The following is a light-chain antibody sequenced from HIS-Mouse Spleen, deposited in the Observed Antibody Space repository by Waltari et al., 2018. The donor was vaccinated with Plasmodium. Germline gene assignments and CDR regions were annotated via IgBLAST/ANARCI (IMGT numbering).Light chain of an antibody. CDR3: YSRDSSGNHVV. CDR2: GKT. J-gene: IGLJ2*01. Sequence: SSELTQDPAVSVALGQTVRITCQGDSLRSYYASCYQQKPGQAPVLVIYGKTNRPSGIPDRFSGSSSGNTASLTITGAQAEDEADYYCYSRDSSGNHVVFGGGTKLTVL. V-gene: IGLV3-19*01. CDR1: SLRSYY.